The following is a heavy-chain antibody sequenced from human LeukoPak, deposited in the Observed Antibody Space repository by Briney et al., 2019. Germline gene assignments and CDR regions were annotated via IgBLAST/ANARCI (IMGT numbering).Heavy chain of an antibody. CDR2: IWYDGSNK. J-gene: IGHJ4*02. CDR3: ARDHGSGWYLGDFDY. D-gene: IGHD6-19*01. CDR1: GLTFSSYG. Sequence: PGRSLRLSCAASGLTFSSYGMHWVRQAPGKGLEWVAVIWYDGSNKYYADSVKGRFTISRDNSKNTLYLQMNSLRAEDTAVYYCARDHGSGWYLGDFDYWGQGTLVTVSS. V-gene: IGHV3-33*01.